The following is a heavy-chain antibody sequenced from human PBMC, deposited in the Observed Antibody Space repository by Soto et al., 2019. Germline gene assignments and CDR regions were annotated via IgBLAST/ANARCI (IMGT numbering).Heavy chain of an antibody. CDR1: GYTFTSYD. CDR2: MNPNSGNT. V-gene: IGHV1-8*01. Sequence: QVQLVQSGAEVKKPGASVKVSCKASGYTFTSYDINWVRQATGQGLEWMGWMNPNSGNTGYAQKFQGRVTMTRNTSISTAYMELSSLRSEDTAVYYCARWGCSGGSCFPRPYDSSGYSLDYWGQGTLVTVSS. J-gene: IGHJ4*02. CDR3: ARWGCSGGSCFPRPYDSSGYSLDY. D-gene: IGHD2-15*01.